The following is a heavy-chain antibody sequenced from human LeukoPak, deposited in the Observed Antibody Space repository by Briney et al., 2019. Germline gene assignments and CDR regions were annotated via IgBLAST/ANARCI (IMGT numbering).Heavy chain of an antibody. CDR3: TRELNWNDAFDI. Sequence: SQTLSLTCAISGDSVSSNGAAWNWIRQSPSRGLEWLGRTYYRSKWYNDYAVFVKSRITINPDTSKNQFSLQLNSVSPEDTAVYYCTRELNWNDAFDIWGQGTMVTVSS. CDR2: TYYRSKWYN. V-gene: IGHV6-1*01. CDR1: GDSVSSNGAA. D-gene: IGHD1-1*01. J-gene: IGHJ3*02.